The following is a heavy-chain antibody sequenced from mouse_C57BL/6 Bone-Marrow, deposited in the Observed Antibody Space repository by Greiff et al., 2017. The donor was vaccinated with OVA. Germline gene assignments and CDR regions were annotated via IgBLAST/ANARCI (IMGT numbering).Heavy chain of an antibody. J-gene: IGHJ1*03. V-gene: IGHV14-4*01. CDR1: GFNIKDDY. CDR2: IDPENGDT. Sequence: EVMLVESGAELVRPGASVKLSCTASGFNIKDDYMHWVKQRPEQGLEWIGWIDPENGDTEYASKFQGKATITADTSSNTAYLQLSSLTSEDTAVYYCTTYDYWYFDVWGTGTTVTVSS. CDR3: TTYDYWYFDV. D-gene: IGHD2-3*01.